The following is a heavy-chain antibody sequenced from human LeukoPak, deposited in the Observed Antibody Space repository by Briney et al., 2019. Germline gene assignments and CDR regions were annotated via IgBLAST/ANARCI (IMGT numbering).Heavy chain of an antibody. V-gene: IGHV1-2*02. Sequence: ASVKVSCKASGYTFTDYYLHWVRQAPGQGLAGMGWINPNSGGTNYAQRFQGRVTMTRDTSINTAYMELSRLRSDDTAVYYCARDALRWELLSWGQGTLVTVSS. CDR3: ARDALRWELLS. D-gene: IGHD1-26*01. CDR2: INPNSGGT. J-gene: IGHJ4*02. CDR1: GYTFTDYY.